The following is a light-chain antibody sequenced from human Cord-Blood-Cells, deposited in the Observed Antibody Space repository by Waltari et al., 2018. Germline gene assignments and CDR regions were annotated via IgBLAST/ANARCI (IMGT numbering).Light chain of an antibody. Sequence: QSVLTQPPSVSGAPGQRVTIYCTGSSSNIGAGYDVHWYQQLPGTAPKLLIYGNSNRPSGVPDRFSGSKSGTSASLAITGLQAEDEADYYCQSYDSSLGNVFGTGTKVTVL. CDR2: GNS. V-gene: IGLV1-40*01. J-gene: IGLJ1*01. CDR3: QSYDSSLGNV. CDR1: SSNIGAGYD.